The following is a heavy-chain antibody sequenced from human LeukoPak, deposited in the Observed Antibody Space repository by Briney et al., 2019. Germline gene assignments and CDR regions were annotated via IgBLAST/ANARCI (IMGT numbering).Heavy chain of an antibody. D-gene: IGHD4-17*01. CDR2: IYPSGST. CDR1: GASISNQY. Sequence: SETLSCTCTVSGASISNQYWSWFRQPPGNGLEWIGRIYPSGSTNYNPSLKSRVTMSVDTSKNQFSLKLRSLTAADTAVYYCARRVNYGDYFDYWGQGTLVTVSS. CDR3: ARRVNYGDYFDY. V-gene: IGHV4-4*07. J-gene: IGHJ4*02.